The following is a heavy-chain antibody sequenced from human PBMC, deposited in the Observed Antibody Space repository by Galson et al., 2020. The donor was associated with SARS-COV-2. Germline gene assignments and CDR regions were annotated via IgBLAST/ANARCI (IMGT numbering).Heavy chain of an antibody. V-gene: IGHV1-8*01. Sequence: ASVKVSCKTSGYTFNSYDINWVRQATGQGLEWMGWMNPNSGNSGCTQKFQGRVTMTRDTSISTAYMELSNLTSEDTAVYYCAGLVSLPGVLFWLPNYGRDVWGQGTTVSVSS. D-gene: IGHD3-9*01. J-gene: IGHJ6*02. CDR3: AGLVSLPGVLFWLPNYGRDV. CDR1: GYTFNSYD. CDR2: MNPNSGNS.